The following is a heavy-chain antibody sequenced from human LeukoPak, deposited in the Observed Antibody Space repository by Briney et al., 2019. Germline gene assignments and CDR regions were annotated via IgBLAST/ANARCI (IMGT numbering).Heavy chain of an antibody. CDR2: INPNSGGT. Sequence: EASVKVSCKASGCTFTGYYMHWVRQAPGQGLEWMGWINPNSGGTNYAQKFQGWVTMTRDTSISTAYMELSRLRSDDTAVYYCARAEITMIEGWGFKAFDIWGQGTMVTVSS. D-gene: IGHD3-22*01. CDR3: ARAEITMIEGWGFKAFDI. CDR1: GCTFTGYY. J-gene: IGHJ3*02. V-gene: IGHV1-2*04.